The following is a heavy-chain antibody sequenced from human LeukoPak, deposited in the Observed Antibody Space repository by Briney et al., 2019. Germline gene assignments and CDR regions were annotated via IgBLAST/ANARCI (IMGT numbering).Heavy chain of an antibody. CDR3: AKTGSSWYQEDEYFQH. Sequence: GGSLRLSCAASGFTFSSYAMSWVRQAPGKGLEWVSAISGSGGSTYYADSVKGRFTISRGNSKNTLYLQMNSLRAEDTAVYYCAKTGSSWYQEDEYFQHWGQGTLVTVSS. V-gene: IGHV3-23*01. CDR1: GFTFSSYA. D-gene: IGHD6-13*01. J-gene: IGHJ1*01. CDR2: ISGSGGST.